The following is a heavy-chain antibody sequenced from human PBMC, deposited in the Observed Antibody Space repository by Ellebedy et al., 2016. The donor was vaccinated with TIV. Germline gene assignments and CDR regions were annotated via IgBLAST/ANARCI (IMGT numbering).Heavy chain of an antibody. V-gene: IGHV1-69*13. D-gene: IGHD3-9*01. CDR3: ATEKYYDILTGYYDAFDI. J-gene: IGHJ3*02. CDR2: IIPIFGTA. Sequence: ASVKVSCKASGGTFSSYAISWVRQAPGQGLEWMGGIIPIFGTANYAQKFQGRVTITADESTSTAYMELSSLRSEDTAVYYCATEKYYDILTGYYDAFDIWGQGTMVTVSS. CDR1: GGTFSSYA.